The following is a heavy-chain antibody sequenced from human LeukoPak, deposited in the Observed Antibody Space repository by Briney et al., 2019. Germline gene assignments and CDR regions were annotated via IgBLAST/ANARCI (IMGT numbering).Heavy chain of an antibody. CDR1: GFTVSSNY. CDR3: ATSYYNFLTGYAYFEY. CDR2: LYSGGST. V-gene: IGHV3-66*01. J-gene: IGHJ4*02. D-gene: IGHD3-9*01. Sequence: GGSLRLSCAASGFTVSSNYMSWVRQAPGKGLEWVSILYSGGSTYYAASVKGRFTISRDHSKKTLYLQMISLRAEDTAVYYCATSYYNFLTGYAYFEYWGQGTLVTVSS.